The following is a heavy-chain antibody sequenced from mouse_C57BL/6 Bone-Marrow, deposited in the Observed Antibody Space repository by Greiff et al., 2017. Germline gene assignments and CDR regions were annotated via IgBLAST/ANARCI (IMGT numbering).Heavy chain of an antibody. CDR2: IDPSASYT. V-gene: IGHV1-59*01. CDR3: ARWPTGTWFAY. Sequence: VQLQQPGAELVRPGTSVKLSCKASGYTFTSYWMHWVKQRPGQGLEWIGVIDPSASYTNYNQKFKGKATLTVDTSSSTAYMQLSSLTSEDSAVYYCARWPTGTWFAYWGQGTLVTVSA. D-gene: IGHD4-1*02. CDR1: GYTFTSYW. J-gene: IGHJ3*01.